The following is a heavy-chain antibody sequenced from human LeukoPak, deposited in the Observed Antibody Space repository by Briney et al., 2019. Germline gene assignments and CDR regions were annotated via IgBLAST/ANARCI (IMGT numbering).Heavy chain of an antibody. J-gene: IGHJ4*02. V-gene: IGHV4-59*01. D-gene: IGHD3-22*01. CDR2: IYYSGST. CDR3: ARAGIYYYDSSGYYDY. CDR1: GGSISSYY. Sequence: SETLSLTCTVSGGSISSYYWSWIRQPPGKRLEWIGYIYYSGSTNYNPSLKSRVTISVDTSKNQFSLKLSSVTAADTAVYYCARAGIYYYDSSGYYDYWGQGTLVTVSS.